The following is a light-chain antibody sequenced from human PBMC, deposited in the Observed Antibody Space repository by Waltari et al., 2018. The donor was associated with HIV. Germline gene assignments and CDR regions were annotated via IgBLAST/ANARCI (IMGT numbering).Light chain of an antibody. J-gene: IGLJ2*01. CDR2: NTN. CDR1: NSNIGTHH. CDR3: QSSDSTLSGSV. Sequence: QSVLTQPPSVSGAPGPRVTLSCTGSNSNIGTHHVHWYQQFPGTAPQLLIYNTNSRPSGVPDRFSGSKSGTSASLAISGLQAEDEADYFCQSSDSTLSGSVFGGGTKLTVL. V-gene: IGLV1-40*01.